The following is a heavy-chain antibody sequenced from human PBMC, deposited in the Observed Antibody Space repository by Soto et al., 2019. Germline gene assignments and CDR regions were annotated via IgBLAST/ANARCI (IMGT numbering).Heavy chain of an antibody. Sequence: GGSLRLSCTASGFTFSSYAMSWVRQAPGKGLEWVSGMSGSGGSTYYADSVRGRFTISRDNSKNTLYLQMNSLRAEDTAVYYCAKENLYSSSRYYYGMDVWGQGTTVTVSS. J-gene: IGHJ6*02. CDR3: AKENLYSSSRYYYGMDV. CDR2: MSGSGGST. V-gene: IGHV3-23*01. D-gene: IGHD6-6*01. CDR1: GFTFSSYA.